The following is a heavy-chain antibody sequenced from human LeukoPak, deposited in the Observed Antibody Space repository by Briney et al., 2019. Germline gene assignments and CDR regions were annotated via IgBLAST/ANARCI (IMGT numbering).Heavy chain of an antibody. J-gene: IGHJ4*02. D-gene: IGHD3-22*01. CDR2: ISAYNGNT. CDR1: GYTFTSYG. Sequence: ASVKVSCRASGYTFTSYGISWVRQAPGQGLEWMGWISAYNGNTNYAQKLQGRVTMTTDTSTSTAYMELRSLRSDDTAVYYCARGGYYDSSGYWKWYWGQGTLVTVSS. CDR3: ARGGYYDSSGYWKWY. V-gene: IGHV1-18*01.